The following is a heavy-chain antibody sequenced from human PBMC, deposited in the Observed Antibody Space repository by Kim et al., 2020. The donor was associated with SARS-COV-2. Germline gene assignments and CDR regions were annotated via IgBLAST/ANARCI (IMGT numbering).Heavy chain of an antibody. D-gene: IGHD3-3*01. Sequence: GGSLRLSCAASGFTLSSYGVHWVRQSPGKGLEWVALLSFDGSKKYYGDSVKGRFTISRDDSNNTLYLQMNRLRTEDTAVYYCAKEGPYDFWSGRADFDSWGQGTLVTVSS. CDR1: GFTLSSYG. V-gene: IGHV3-30*18. CDR3: AKEGPYDFWSGRADFDS. CDR2: LSFDGSKK. J-gene: IGHJ4*02.